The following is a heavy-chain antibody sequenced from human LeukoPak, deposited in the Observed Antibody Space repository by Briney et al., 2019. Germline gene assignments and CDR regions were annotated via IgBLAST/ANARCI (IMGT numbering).Heavy chain of an antibody. CDR3: ATSRGTAAVNWFDP. CDR2: SSVYNGNT. CDR1: GYTFSSYG. D-gene: IGHD6-13*01. J-gene: IGHJ5*02. V-gene: IGHV1-18*01. Sequence: GASVKVSCKASGYTFSSYGLSWVRQAPGQGLEWMGWSSVYNGNTNYAQKFQGRITTTTDTSTSTAYMELWSLRPDDTAVYYCATSRGTAAVNWFDPWGQGTLVTVSS.